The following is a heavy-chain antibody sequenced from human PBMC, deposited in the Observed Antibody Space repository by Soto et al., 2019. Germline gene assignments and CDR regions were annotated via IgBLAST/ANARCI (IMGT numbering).Heavy chain of an antibody. D-gene: IGHD2-8*01. CDR1: GFTFKNFA. CDR3: AKVRAQDVNGVGASGFDY. Sequence: FTFAASGFTFKNFALTWVRQAPGKGLEWVSIISGSGRNTYYADSVKGRFTISRDNSQNTVFLQMHSLRAEDTAVYYCAKVRAQDVNGVGASGFDYWGQGTLVTVSS. CDR2: ISGSGRNT. J-gene: IGHJ4*02. V-gene: IGHV3-23*01.